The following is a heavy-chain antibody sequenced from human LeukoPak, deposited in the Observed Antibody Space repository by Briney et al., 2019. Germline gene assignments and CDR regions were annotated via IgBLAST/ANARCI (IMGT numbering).Heavy chain of an antibody. D-gene: IGHD3-3*01. V-gene: IGHV4-34*01. CDR1: GGSFSGYY. CDR3: ARVGYDFWSGYCDY. CDR2: INHSGST. Sequence: PSETLSLACAVYGGSFSGYYWSWIRQPPGKGLEWIGEINHSGSTNYNPSLKSRVTISVDTSKNQFSLKLSSVTAADTAVDYCARVGYDFWSGYCDYWGQGTLVTVSS. J-gene: IGHJ4*02.